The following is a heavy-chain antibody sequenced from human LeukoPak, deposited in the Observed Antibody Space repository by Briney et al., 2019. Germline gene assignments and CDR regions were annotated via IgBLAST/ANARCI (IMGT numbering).Heavy chain of an antibody. V-gene: IGHV3-23*01. CDR1: GFTFSSYA. J-gene: IGHJ4*02. D-gene: IGHD1-26*01. Sequence: GGSLRLSCAASGFTFSSYAMSWVRQAPGKGLEWVSAITGSGINTHYADSVKGRFTISRDNSKNTLYLQMNSLRAEDTAVYYCAKPLSGNYHCFDYWGQGTLVTVSS. CDR2: ITGSGINT. CDR3: AKPLSGNYHCFDY.